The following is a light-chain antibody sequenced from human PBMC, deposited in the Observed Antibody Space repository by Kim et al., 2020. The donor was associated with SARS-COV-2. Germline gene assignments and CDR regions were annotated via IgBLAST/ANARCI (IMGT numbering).Light chain of an antibody. CDR1: ESKDSG. Sequence: SVGEGDSITCRGRESKDSGCALDQQKPGKVTKPLILDASSLESGRPARFSGSGCGTEFALTISSRQPDDVASDYCQQYDIYTAWPFGQGTKVDIK. CDR3: QQYDIYTAWP. CDR2: DAS. J-gene: IGKJ1*01. V-gene: IGKV1-5*01.